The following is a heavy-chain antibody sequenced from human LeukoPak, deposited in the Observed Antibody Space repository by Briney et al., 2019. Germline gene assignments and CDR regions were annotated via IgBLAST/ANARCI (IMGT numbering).Heavy chain of an antibody. D-gene: IGHD6-19*01. CDR1: GGSASDYY. V-gene: IGHV4-59*02. J-gene: IGHJ4*02. CDR2: VYNSGST. CDR3: ARDSSGGPFDY. Sequence: SETLSLTCTVSGGSASDYYWSWIRQPPGKGLEWIGYVYNSGSTNYNPSLKSRVTISEDTSRNQFSLNLISVTAADTAVYYCARDSSGGPFDYWGQGTLVTVSS.